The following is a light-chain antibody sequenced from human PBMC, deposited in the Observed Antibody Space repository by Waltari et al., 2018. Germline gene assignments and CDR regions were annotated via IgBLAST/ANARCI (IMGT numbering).Light chain of an antibody. J-gene: IGKJ1*01. Sequence: EIVMTQSPATLSVSPGERATLSCRASQSVSSNLAWYQQKPGQVPRLLIYGASTRATGIPARFSGSGSGTEFTLTISSPQSEDFAVYYCQQYNKWPPWTFGQGTKVEIK. CDR3: QQYNKWPPWT. CDR2: GAS. CDR1: QSVSSN. V-gene: IGKV3-15*01.